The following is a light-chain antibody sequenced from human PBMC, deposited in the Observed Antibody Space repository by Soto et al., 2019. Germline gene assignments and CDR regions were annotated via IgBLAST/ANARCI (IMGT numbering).Light chain of an antibody. CDR3: AAWDDSLHAVV. CDR1: SSNIGSNT. V-gene: IGLV1-44*01. J-gene: IGLJ2*01. Sequence: QSVLTQPPSASGTPGQRVTISCSGSSSNIGSNTVNWYQQLPGTAPKLLISSNDQRPSGVPDRFSGSKSGTSASLAISGLQSDDESDYYCAAWDDSLHAVVFGGGTKLTVL. CDR2: SND.